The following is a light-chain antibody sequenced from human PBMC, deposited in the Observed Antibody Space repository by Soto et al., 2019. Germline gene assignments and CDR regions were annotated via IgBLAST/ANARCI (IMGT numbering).Light chain of an antibody. CDR2: WAS. CDR3: QQYYSTLWT. Sequence: DIVMTQSPDSLAVSLGERATINCKSSQSVLYSSNNQNYLAWYQQKPGQPPKLRIYWASTRESGVPDRFSGSGSGTDFTLNISSLQAEDVAVYYCQQYYSTLWTFGQGTKVEIK. CDR1: QSVLYSSNNQNY. J-gene: IGKJ1*01. V-gene: IGKV4-1*01.